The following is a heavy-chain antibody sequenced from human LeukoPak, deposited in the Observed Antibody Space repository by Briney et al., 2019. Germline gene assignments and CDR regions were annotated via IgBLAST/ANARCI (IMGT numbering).Heavy chain of an antibody. CDR2: ISSSGVST. CDR1: GFTFSTYA. V-gene: IGHV3-23*01. D-gene: IGHD1-26*01. CDR3: AKELGGSNFGCDY. Sequence: GGSLRLSCAASGFTFSTYAMSWVRQAPGKGLEWVSVISSSGVSTYYADSVKGRFTISRDNSKNTLYLQMNSLRAEDTAVYYCAKELGGSNFGCDYWGQGTLVTVSS. J-gene: IGHJ4*02.